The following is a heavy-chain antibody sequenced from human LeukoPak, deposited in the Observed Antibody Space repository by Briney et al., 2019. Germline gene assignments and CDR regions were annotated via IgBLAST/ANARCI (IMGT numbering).Heavy chain of an antibody. D-gene: IGHD3-3*01. CDR3: AREGYDFWSGHV. Sequence: GGSLRLSCAASGFTFRSYWMSWVRQAPGKGLEWVANIKQDGSEKYYVDSVKGRFTISRDNAKNSLYLQMNSLRAEDTAVYYCAREGYDFWSGHVWGKGTTVTVSS. V-gene: IGHV3-7*01. J-gene: IGHJ6*04. CDR2: IKQDGSEK. CDR1: GFTFRSYW.